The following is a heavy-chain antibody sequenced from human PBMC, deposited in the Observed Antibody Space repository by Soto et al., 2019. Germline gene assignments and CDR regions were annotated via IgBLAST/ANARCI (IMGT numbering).Heavy chain of an antibody. J-gene: IGHJ4*02. V-gene: IGHV3-73*02. CDR3: TTGITMVRGVGGNLKSYYFDY. D-gene: IGHD3-10*01. CDR1: GFTFSGSA. CDR2: IRNKANSYAT. Sequence: EVQLVESGGGLVQPGGSLKLSCAASGFTFSGSAMHWVRQASGKGLEWVGRIRNKANSYATAYAASVKGRFTISRDDSKNTAYLQMSSLKSEDTAVYYCTTGITMVRGVGGNLKSYYFDYWGQGTLVTVSS.